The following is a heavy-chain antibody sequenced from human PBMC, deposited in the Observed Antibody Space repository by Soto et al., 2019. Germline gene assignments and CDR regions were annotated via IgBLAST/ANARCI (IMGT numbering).Heavy chain of an antibody. CDR1: GGSISSRSSY. D-gene: IGHD2-15*01. V-gene: IGHV4-39*01. CDR2: LYYSGSP. CDR3: ALVITSSGGTY. Sequence: QLQLQESGPGLVKPSETLSLTCTVSGGSISSRSSYWGWIRQPPGKGLEWIGSLYYSGSPYYNPSLKSRITISLDTPKNQFSLKLSSVTAADTAVYYCALVITSSGGTYWGQGTLVTVSS. J-gene: IGHJ4*02.